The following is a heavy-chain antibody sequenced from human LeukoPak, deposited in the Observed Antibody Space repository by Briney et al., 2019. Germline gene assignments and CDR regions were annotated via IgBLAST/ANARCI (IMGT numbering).Heavy chain of an antibody. V-gene: IGHV3-33*01. CDR3: ASGLRWAYYFDY. CDR2: IWYDGSNK. D-gene: IGHD4-23*01. Sequence: GGSLRLSCAASGFTFSSYGMHWVRQAPGKGLEWVAVIWYDGSNKYYADSVKGRFTISRDNSKNTLYLQMNSLRAEDTAVYYCASGLRWAYYFDYWGQGTLVTVSS. J-gene: IGHJ4*02. CDR1: GFTFSSYG.